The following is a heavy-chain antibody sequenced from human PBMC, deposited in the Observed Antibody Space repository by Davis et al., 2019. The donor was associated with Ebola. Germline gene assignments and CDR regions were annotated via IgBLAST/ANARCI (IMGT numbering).Heavy chain of an antibody. CDR1: GTTSTTNG. D-gene: IGHD3-10*01. Sequence: GGSLRLSCVVPGTTSTTNGMDWVRQAPGKGLEWVSGMTRAGDSTYYAGSVKGRFTISRDNSKNTFYLQMNSLGAEDTAIYYCVNRAVDPGGQGTLVTVSS. CDR2: MTRAGDST. V-gene: IGHV3-23*01. CDR3: VNRAVDP. J-gene: IGHJ5*02.